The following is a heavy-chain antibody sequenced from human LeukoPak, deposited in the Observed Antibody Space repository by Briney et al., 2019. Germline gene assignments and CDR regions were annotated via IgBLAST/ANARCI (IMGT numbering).Heavy chain of an antibody. CDR2: MNPNSGNT. Sequence: ASVTVSCKASGYTFTSYDINWVRQATGQGLEWMGWMNPNSGNTGYAQKFQGRVTMTRNTSISTAYMELSSLRSEDTAVYYCARGRYSGYDSEFDYWGQGTLVTVSS. V-gene: IGHV1-8*01. CDR3: ARGRYSGYDSEFDY. D-gene: IGHD5-12*01. CDR1: GYTFTSYD. J-gene: IGHJ4*02.